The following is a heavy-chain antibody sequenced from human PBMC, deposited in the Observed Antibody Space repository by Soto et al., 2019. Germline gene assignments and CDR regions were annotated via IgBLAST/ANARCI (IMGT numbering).Heavy chain of an antibody. Sequence: EVQLVESGGGLVQPGGSLRLSCAASGFTISGHWMHWVRQVPGKGLVWVSRINSEGSSTSYADSVKGRFIISRDNVKITLFLQMNSLRAEDIALSYLARSYNAIYGYFDPWGQGTLVTVSS. CDR2: INSEGSST. D-gene: IGHD3-10*01. CDR1: GFTISGHW. V-gene: IGHV3-74*01. CDR3: ARSYNAIYGYFDP. J-gene: IGHJ4*02.